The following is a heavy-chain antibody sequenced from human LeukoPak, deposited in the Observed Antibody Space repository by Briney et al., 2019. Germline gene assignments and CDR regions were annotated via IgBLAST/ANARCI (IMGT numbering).Heavy chain of an antibody. Sequence: SVKVSFKASGGTFSSYAFSWVRQAPGQGLEWMGGIIPIFGTANYAQKFQGRVTITTDESTSTAYMELSSLRSEDTAVYYCARVHSVGDGYNSDAFDIWGQGTMVTVSS. CDR1: GGTFSSYA. CDR3: ARVHSVGDGYNSDAFDI. V-gene: IGHV1-69*05. D-gene: IGHD5-24*01. J-gene: IGHJ3*02. CDR2: IIPIFGTA.